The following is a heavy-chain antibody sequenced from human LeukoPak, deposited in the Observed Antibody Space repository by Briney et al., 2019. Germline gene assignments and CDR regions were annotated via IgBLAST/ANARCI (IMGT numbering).Heavy chain of an antibody. Sequence: GASVTVSCKASGYTFTGYYMHWVRQAPGQGLEWMGWINPNSGGTNYAQKFQGRVTMTRDTSISTAYMELSRLRSDDTAVYYCARAGRSSSWYEHYWGQGTLVTVSS. V-gene: IGHV1-2*02. CDR2: INPNSGGT. D-gene: IGHD6-13*01. CDR1: GYTFTGYY. CDR3: ARAGRSSSWYEHY. J-gene: IGHJ4*02.